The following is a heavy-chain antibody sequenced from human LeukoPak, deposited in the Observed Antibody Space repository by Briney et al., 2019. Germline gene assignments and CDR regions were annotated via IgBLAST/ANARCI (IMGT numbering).Heavy chain of an antibody. J-gene: IGHJ4*02. V-gene: IGHV4-59*02. CDR3: SEGYFEPFAH. CDR2: LSYTGKT. CDR1: GASVSNFH. Sequence: SETLSLTCAVSGASVSNFHWNWIRQFPGKGLEWIGCLSYTGKTDYNPSLSSRVTISLGTSNNQVSLKLKSVTSADTAVYYCSEGYFEPFAHWGRGTLVSVSS. D-gene: IGHD2/OR15-2a*01.